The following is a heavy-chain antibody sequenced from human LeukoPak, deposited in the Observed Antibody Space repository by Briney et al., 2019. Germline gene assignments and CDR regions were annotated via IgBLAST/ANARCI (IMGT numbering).Heavy chain of an antibody. CDR1: GYTFTSYA. J-gene: IGHJ4*02. CDR2: INTNTGNP. D-gene: IGHD5-18*01. V-gene: IGHV7-4-1*02. CDR3: GRDPKLGIRGYTYGYIDY. Sequence: ASVKVSCKTSGYTFTSYAISWVRQAPGQGLEWMGWINTNTGNPTYAQGFTGRYAFSLDTSVSTAYLQISGLQADDTAVYYCGRDPKLGIRGYTYGYIDYWGQGTLVTVSS.